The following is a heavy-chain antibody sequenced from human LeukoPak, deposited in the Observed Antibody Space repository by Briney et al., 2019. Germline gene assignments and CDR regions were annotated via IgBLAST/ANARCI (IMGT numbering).Heavy chain of an antibody. CDR3: VRRVRYFGQNDY. V-gene: IGHV4-34*01. CDR1: GGSFSGYY. CDR2: INHSGST. D-gene: IGHD3-9*01. J-gene: IGHJ4*02. Sequence: SETLSLTCAVYGGSFSGYYWSWIRQPPGKGLEWIGEINHSGSTNYNPSLKSRVTISVDTSKNQISLKLSSVTAADSAVYYCVRRVRYFGQNDYWGQGTLVTVSS.